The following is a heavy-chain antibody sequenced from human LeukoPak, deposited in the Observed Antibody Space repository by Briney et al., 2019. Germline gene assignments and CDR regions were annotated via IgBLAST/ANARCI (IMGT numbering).Heavy chain of an antibody. D-gene: IGHD5-24*01. J-gene: IGHJ3*02. CDR1: GGSFSGYY. V-gene: IGHV4-34*01. CDR2: INHSGST. Sequence: KPSETLSLTCAVYGGSFSGYYWSWIRQPPGKGLEWIGEINHSGSTNYNPSLKSRVTISVDTSKNQFSLKLSSVTAADTAVYYCARDLGYNSELHDAFDIWGQGTMVTVSS. CDR3: ARDLGYNSELHDAFDI.